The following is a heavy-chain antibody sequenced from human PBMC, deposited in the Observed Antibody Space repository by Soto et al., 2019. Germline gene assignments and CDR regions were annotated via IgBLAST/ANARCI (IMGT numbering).Heavy chain of an antibody. V-gene: IGHV3-30-3*01. CDR3: AYNWFDP. CDR2: ISYDGSNK. CDR1: GFTFSSYA. Sequence: HPGGSLRLSCAASGFTFSSYAMHWVRQAPGKGLEWVAVISYDGSNKYYADSVKGRFTISRDNSKNTLYLQMNSLRAEDTAVYYCAYNWFDPWGQGTLVTVSS. J-gene: IGHJ5*02.